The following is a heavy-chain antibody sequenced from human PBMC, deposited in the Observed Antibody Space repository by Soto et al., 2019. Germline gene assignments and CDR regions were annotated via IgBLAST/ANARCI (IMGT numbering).Heavy chain of an antibody. D-gene: IGHD2-15*01. CDR3: ARLPCAGGTCSLLYYFDF. Sequence: QVQLQESGPGLVKPSETLSLTCAVSGGSINNYYWTWIRQPPGKGLEWIGYVHYSGSTNYNPSLKSRVAISVDTSKNQFSLRLSSVTAADTAVYYCARLPCAGGTCSLLYYFDFWGQGSLVTVSS. CDR1: GGSINNYY. CDR2: VHYSGST. V-gene: IGHV4-59*08. J-gene: IGHJ4*02.